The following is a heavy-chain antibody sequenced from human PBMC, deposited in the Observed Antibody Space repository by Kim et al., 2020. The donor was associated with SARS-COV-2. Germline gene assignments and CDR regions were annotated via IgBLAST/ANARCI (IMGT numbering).Heavy chain of an antibody. CDR2: ISYDGSNK. D-gene: IGHD3-22*01. CDR1: GFTFSSYA. Sequence: GGSLRLSCAASGFTFSSYAMHWVRQAPGKGLEWVAVISYDGSNKYYADSVNGRFTISRDNSKNTLYLQMNSLRAEDTAVYYCAAPITMIVAGAFDIWGQGTMVTVSS. V-gene: IGHV3-30*04. CDR3: AAPITMIVAGAFDI. J-gene: IGHJ3*02.